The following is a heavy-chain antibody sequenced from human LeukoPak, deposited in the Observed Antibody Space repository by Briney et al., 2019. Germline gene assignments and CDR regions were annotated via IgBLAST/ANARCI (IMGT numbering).Heavy chain of an antibody. CDR1: GGSISSGGYY. CDR3: ARGGSNYVDY. CDR2: IYYSGST. D-gene: IGHD3-16*01. V-gene: IGHV4-31*03. J-gene: IGHJ4*02. Sequence: PSETLSLTCTVSGGSISSGGYYWSWIRQHPGKGLEWIGYIYYSGSTYYNPSLKSRVTISVDTSKNQFSLKLSSVTAADTAVYYCARGGSNYVDYWGQGTLVTVSS.